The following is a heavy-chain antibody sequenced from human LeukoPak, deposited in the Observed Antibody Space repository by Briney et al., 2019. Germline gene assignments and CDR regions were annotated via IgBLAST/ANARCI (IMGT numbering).Heavy chain of an antibody. Sequence: SVKVSCKASGGTFSSYAISWVRQAPGQGLEWMGRIIPIFGTANYAQKFQGRVTITTDESTSTAHMERSSLRSEDTAVYYCARDRGYDSSGYDDYWGQGTLVTVSS. V-gene: IGHV1-69*05. D-gene: IGHD3-22*01. CDR2: IIPIFGTA. CDR1: GGTFSSYA. J-gene: IGHJ4*02. CDR3: ARDRGYDSSGYDDY.